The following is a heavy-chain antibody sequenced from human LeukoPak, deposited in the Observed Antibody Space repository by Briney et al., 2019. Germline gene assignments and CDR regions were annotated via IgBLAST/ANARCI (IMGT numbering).Heavy chain of an antibody. Sequence: SETLSLTCTVSGGSISSGDYYWSWIRQPPGKGLEWIGYIYYSGSTYYNPSLKSRVPISVDTSKNQFSLKLSSVTAADTAIYYCARVLSSSGYYYQPPYYYYMDVWGKGTTVTVSS. J-gene: IGHJ6*03. CDR2: IYYSGST. CDR3: ARVLSSSGYYYQPPYYYYMDV. CDR1: GGSISSGDYY. V-gene: IGHV4-30-4*08. D-gene: IGHD3-22*01.